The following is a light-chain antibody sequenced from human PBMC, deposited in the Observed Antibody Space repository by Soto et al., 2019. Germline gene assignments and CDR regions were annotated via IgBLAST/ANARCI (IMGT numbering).Light chain of an antibody. Sequence: QSALTQPPSASGSPGQSVTISCTGTTSDVGGYNYVSWYQQHPGKAPKLMISDVGKRPSGVPDRFSGSKSGNTASLTVSGLQAEDEADYYCSSFAGNNNLVFGGGTKLTVL. V-gene: IGLV2-8*01. CDR3: SSFAGNNNLV. J-gene: IGLJ2*01. CDR1: TSDVGGYNY. CDR2: DVG.